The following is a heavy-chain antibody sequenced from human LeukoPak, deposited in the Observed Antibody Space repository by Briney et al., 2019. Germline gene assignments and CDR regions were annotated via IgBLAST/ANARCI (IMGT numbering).Heavy chain of an antibody. V-gene: IGHV5-51*01. Sequence: GQSLKISCKGSGYSSPSYCIGWVRQMPGKGLGWMGVISPGVAETRYSRSFQGQVTISADKSISTAYRQWSSLKASDTAMYYCARPLASGDSSGYEVYYWGQGTLVTVSS. J-gene: IGHJ4*02. CDR2: ISPGVAET. CDR3: ARPLASGDSSGYEVYY. D-gene: IGHD3-22*01. CDR1: GYSSPSYC.